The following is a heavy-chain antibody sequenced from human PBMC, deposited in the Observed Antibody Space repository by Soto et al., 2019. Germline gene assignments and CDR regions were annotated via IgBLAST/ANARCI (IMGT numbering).Heavy chain of an antibody. CDR1: GYSFTSYW. V-gene: IGHV5-51*01. Sequence: GESLKISCKGSGYSFTSYWIGWVRQMPGKGLEWMGSIYPGDSDTRYSPSFQGQVTISADKSISTAYLQWSSLKASDTAMYYCATHRAAAACDYYYGMDGLGQGTTVTVSS. CDR2: IYPGDSDT. D-gene: IGHD6-13*01. CDR3: ATHRAAAACDYYYGMDG. J-gene: IGHJ6*02.